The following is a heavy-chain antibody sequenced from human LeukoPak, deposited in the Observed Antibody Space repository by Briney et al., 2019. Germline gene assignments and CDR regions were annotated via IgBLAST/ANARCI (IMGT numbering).Heavy chain of an antibody. CDR2: IYFGGAT. CDR3: ARHRSDTGGKKGVNWFDP. Sequence: SETLSLTCFVSGGSLNNYYWSWIRQPPGRGLEWLGNIYFGGATEHYSSLKSRLTISVDTFKNHLTLNLQSVTAADTATYYGARHRSDTGGKKGVNWFDPWGQGTLVTVSS. CDR1: GGSLNNYY. J-gene: IGHJ5*02. D-gene: IGHD4-23*01. V-gene: IGHV4-59*01.